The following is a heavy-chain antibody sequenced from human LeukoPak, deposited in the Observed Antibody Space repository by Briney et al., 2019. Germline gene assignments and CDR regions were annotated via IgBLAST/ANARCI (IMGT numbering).Heavy chain of an antibody. J-gene: IGHJ4*02. V-gene: IGHV4-59*01. D-gene: IGHD2-21*02. CDR1: GGSISSYY. Sequence: SETLSLTCTVSGGSISSYYWSWIRQPPGKGLEWIGYIYYSGSTNYNPSLKSRVTISVDTSKNQFSLKLSSVTAADTAVYYCARGAPLPCGGDCYLFDYWGQGTLVTVSS. CDR3: ARGAPLPCGGDCYLFDY. CDR2: IYYSGST.